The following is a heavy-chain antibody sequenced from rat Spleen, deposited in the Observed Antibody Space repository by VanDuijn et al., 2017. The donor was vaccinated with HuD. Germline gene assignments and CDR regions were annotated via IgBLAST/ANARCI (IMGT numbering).Heavy chain of an antibody. D-gene: IGHD5-1*01. CDR1: GFTFSNFD. V-gene: IGHV5-29*01. Sequence: EVQLVESGGGFVQPGRSLKLSCAASGFTFSNFDMAWVRQAPTKGLEWVATISYDGSSTYYRDSVKGRFTISRDNAKSTLYLQMDSLRSEDTATYYCTTQWELYHWGQGVMVTVSS. J-gene: IGHJ2*01. CDR2: ISYDGSST. CDR3: TTQWELYH.